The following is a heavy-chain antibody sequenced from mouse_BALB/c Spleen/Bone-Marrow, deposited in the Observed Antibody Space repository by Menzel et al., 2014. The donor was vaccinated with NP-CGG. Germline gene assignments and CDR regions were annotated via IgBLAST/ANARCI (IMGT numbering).Heavy chain of an antibody. D-gene: IGHD1-1*01. CDR1: GFDFRRYW. V-gene: IGHV4-1*02. J-gene: IGHJ2*01. Sequence: VQLQQSGGGLVQPGGSLKLSCAASGFDFRRYWMSWVRQAPGKGLEWIGEINPESSTINYTPSLKGKFIISRDNAKNTLYLQMSKVRSEYTALYYCARLGYYGYFVDWGQGTTLTVSS. CDR3: ARLGYYGYFVD. CDR2: INPESSTI.